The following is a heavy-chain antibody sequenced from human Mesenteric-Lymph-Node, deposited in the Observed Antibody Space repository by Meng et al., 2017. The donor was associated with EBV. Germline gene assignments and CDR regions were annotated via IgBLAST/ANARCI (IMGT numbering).Heavy chain of an antibody. J-gene: IGHJ4*02. V-gene: IGHV3-53*01. D-gene: IGHD6-13*01. CDR3: ATEVNSWSLDY. Sequence: VRSGRCGGGVLVPGGTLRCSCAASGSPVSSSYMGWVRQAPGKGLEWVAVIYIGGTIFYADSVKGRFTISRDNSKNTLYLQMNSLRAEDTAVYYCATEVNSWSLDYWGQGTLVTVSS. CDR1: GSPVSSSY. CDR2: IYIGGTI.